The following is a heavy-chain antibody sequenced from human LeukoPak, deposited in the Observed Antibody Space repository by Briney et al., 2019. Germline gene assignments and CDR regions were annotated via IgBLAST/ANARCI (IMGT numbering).Heavy chain of an antibody. J-gene: IGHJ3*02. CDR3: ALSCSSTSCYGPIDAFDI. D-gene: IGHD2-2*01. CDR2: ISAYNGNT. CDR1: GYTFTSYG. V-gene: IGHV1-18*01. Sequence: ASVKVSCKASGYTFTSYGISWVRQAPGQGLEWMGWISAYNGNTNYAQKLRGRVTMTTDTSTSTAYMELRSLRSDDTAVYYCALSCSSTSCYGPIDAFDIWGQGTMVTVSS.